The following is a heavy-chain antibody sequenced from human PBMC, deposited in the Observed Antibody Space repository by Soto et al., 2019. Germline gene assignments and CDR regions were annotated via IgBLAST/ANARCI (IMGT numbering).Heavy chain of an antibody. J-gene: IGHJ4*02. V-gene: IGHV3-23*01. Sequence: QLLESGGALIQPGGSLRVSCGASGFKFSAYAMTWLRQSPGQGLQWVSSISTSGNTTFYADSVKGRFTISRDNSRNTLYLQMRSLRAEDTARYFCAKSPQRVFAYFDIWGQGSLVTVSS. D-gene: IGHD3-3*01. CDR1: GFKFSAYA. CDR2: ISTSGNTT. CDR3: AKSPQRVFAYFDI.